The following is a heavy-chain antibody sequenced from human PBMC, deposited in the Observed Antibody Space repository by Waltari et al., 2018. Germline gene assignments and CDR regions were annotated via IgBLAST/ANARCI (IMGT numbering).Heavy chain of an antibody. CDR2: MNPNSGNT. D-gene: IGHD3-10*01. CDR1: GYTFSTFD. J-gene: IGHJ5*02. V-gene: IGHV1-8*01. CDR3: ARTWGLYTSGSFYDP. Sequence: QEQLVQSGAEVKNPGASVKVSCKASGYTFSTFDINWVRQAPGQGLEWMGWMNPNSGNTDFAQKFQGRVSMTRNTSISTAYMELSSLTSEDTAVYYCARTWGLYTSGSFYDPWGQGTLVTVSS.